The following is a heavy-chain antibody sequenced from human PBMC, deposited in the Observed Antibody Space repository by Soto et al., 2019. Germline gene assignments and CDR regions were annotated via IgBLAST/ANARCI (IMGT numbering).Heavy chain of an antibody. Sequence: QVQLQESGPGLVKPSGTLSLTCAVSGDSISNTNWWSWVRQPPGKGLEWIGEIYHSGDTNYNPSRKSRVILSVDKSKNQFFLKVNSVTAADTAVYYCARGERQQQRDTWGRGILVTVSS. D-gene: IGHD6-13*01. CDR1: GDSISNTNW. J-gene: IGHJ5*02. V-gene: IGHV4-4*02. CDR3: ARGERQQQRDT. CDR2: IYHSGDT.